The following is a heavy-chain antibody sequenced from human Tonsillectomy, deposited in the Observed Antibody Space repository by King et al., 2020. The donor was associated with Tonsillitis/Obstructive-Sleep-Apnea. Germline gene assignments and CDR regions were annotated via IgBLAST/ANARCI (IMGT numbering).Heavy chain of an antibody. CDR3: ARDLGGAAAYAH. CDR2: IKTDGTTI. CDR1: GFTFSNYW. J-gene: IGHJ4*02. V-gene: IGHV3-74*01. Sequence: VQLVESGGGLVQPGGSLRLSCAASGFTFSNYWMHWVRQVQGKGLVWVSRIKTDGTTINYADSVKGRFTISRDNAKNTLYLQMNSLRAEDTAVYYCARDLGGAAAYAHWGQGTLVTVSS. D-gene: IGHD6-13*01.